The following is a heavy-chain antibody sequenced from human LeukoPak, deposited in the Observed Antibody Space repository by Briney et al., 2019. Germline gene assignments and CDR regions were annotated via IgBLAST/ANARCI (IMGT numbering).Heavy chain of an antibody. CDR2: INPSGGST. CDR3: ASWDWNPNYYFDY. J-gene: IGHJ4*02. Sequence: ASVKVSCKASGYTFTSYYIHWVRQAPGQGLEWMGIINPSGGSTTYAQKFQGRVTMTRDTSITTAYMELSSLRSDDTAVYYCASWDWNPNYYFDYWGQGTLVTVSS. V-gene: IGHV1-46*01. D-gene: IGHD1-1*01. CDR1: GYTFTSYY.